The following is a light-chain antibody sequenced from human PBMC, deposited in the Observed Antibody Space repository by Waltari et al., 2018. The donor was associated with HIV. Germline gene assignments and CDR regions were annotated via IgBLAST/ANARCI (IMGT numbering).Light chain of an antibody. Sequence: DIQMTQSPSILSASVGDRVTITCRASQTINNWLAWYQQKPGKAPKLLIYKASNLESGVPSRFSGSGSGTEFTLTINSLQPDDFATYYCQQYTSYCDFGQGTKLEIK. CDR1: QTINNW. CDR3: QQYTSYCD. V-gene: IGKV1-5*03. J-gene: IGKJ2*01. CDR2: KAS.